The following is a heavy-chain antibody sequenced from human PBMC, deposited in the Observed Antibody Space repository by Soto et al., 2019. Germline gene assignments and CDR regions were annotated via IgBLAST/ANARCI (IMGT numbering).Heavy chain of an antibody. V-gene: IGHV4-34*01. D-gene: IGHD6-6*01. CDR3: ASYLRAARPRYSAFDI. CDR2: INHSGST. Sequence: TSETQSLTCAVYGLSFSGYYWSWIRQPPGKGLEWIGEINHSGSTNYNPSLKSRVTISVDTSKNQFSLKLSSVTAADTAVYYCASYLRAARPRYSAFDIWGQGTMVTVSS. CDR1: GLSFSGYY. J-gene: IGHJ3*02.